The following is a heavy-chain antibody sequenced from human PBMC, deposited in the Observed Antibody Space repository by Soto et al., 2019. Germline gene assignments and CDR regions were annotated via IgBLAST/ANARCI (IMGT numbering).Heavy chain of an antibody. CDR2: INPNSGGT. Sequence: ASVKVSCTDSGYTFTGYYMHWVRQAPGQGLEWMGWINPNSGGTNYAQKFQGWVTMTRDTSISTAYMELSRLRSDDTAVYYCARVGGYRITDNWFDPWGQGTLVTVSS. CDR3: ARVGGYRITDNWFDP. D-gene: IGHD5-12*01. CDR1: GYTFTGYY. V-gene: IGHV1-2*04. J-gene: IGHJ5*02.